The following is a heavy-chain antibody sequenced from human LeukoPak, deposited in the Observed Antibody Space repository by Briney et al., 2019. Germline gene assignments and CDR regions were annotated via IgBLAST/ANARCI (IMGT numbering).Heavy chain of an antibody. V-gene: IGHV3-20*04. CDR2: INWNGERI. CDR1: GFNFDVYG. D-gene: IGHD3-22*01. Sequence: GGSLRLSCATSGFNFDVYGMSWVRQAPGMGLEWVSSINWNGERIGVAESVEGRFTISRDNARRSVYLQMNSLRAEDTAVYYCAKDLWAVVVITTYDDYWGQGTLVTVSS. J-gene: IGHJ4*02. CDR3: AKDLWAVVVITTYDDY.